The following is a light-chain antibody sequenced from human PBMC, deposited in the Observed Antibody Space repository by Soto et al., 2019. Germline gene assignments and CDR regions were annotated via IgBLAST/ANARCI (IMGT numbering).Light chain of an antibody. CDR1: QSVSNF. V-gene: IGKV3-15*01. Sequence: EKVMTQSPATLSMSPGERATLSCRASQSVSNFLAWYQQKPGQAHRLLIYGASTRATGVPARFSGSGSGTEFTLTIRSLQSEDFAVYYCQQYSNWPSWTFGQGTKVEVK. J-gene: IGKJ1*01. CDR3: QQYSNWPSWT. CDR2: GAS.